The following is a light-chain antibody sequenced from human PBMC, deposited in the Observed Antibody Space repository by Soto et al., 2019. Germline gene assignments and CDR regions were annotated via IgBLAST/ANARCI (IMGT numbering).Light chain of an antibody. CDR3: QQYNDSFRYT. J-gene: IGKJ2*01. CDR1: QSINTW. CDR2: EAS. V-gene: IGKV1-5*03. Sequence: DIQMTQSPSTLSASVGDRVTITCRASQSINTWLAWYQQKPGTVPKLLIYEASTLKSGVPSRFSGSRSGTEFTLTVSSLQPDDFATYYCQQYNDSFRYTFGQGTKLEIK.